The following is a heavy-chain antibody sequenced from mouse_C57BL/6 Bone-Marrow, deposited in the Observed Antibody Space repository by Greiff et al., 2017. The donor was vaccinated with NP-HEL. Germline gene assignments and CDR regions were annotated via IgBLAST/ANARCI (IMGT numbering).Heavy chain of an antibody. D-gene: IGHD1-1*01. J-gene: IGHJ3*01. Sequence: VQLQQPGAELVKPGASVKLSCKASGYTFTSYWMHWVKQRPGQGLEWIGMIHPNSGSTNYNEKFKSKATLTVDKSSSTAYMQLSSLTSEDSAVYYCARSTITTVGFAYWGQGTLVTVSA. CDR3: ARSTITTVGFAY. V-gene: IGHV1-64*01. CDR1: GYTFTSYW. CDR2: IHPNSGST.